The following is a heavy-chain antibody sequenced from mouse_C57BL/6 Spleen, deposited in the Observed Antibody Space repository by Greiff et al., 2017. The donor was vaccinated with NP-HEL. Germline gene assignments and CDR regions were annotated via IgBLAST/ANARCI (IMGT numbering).Heavy chain of an antibody. Sequence: QVHVKQSGPELVKPGASVKISCKASGYAFSSSWMNWVKQRPGKGLEWIGRIYPGDGDTNYNGKFKGKATLTADKSSSTAYMQLSSLTSEDSAVYFGARNWDVWYFDVWGTGTTVTVSS. J-gene: IGHJ1*03. CDR1: GYAFSSSW. CDR2: IYPGDGDT. V-gene: IGHV1-82*01. D-gene: IGHD4-1*01. CDR3: ARNWDVWYFDV.